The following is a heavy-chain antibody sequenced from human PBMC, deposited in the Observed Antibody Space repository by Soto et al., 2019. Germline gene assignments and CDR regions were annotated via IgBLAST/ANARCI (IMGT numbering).Heavy chain of an antibody. V-gene: IGHV1-18*01. J-gene: IGHJ4*02. Sequence: QVQLVQSGADVKKPGASVKVSCKASGYTFSDYGISWVRQAPGQGLEWMGWISAKNGNTNFAQKFRGRVTMTTDTSTSTVYMELRSLQPDDTAVYYCAREPPETPPDYWGQGTLVTVSS. CDR3: AREPPETPPDY. CDR2: ISAKNGNT. CDR1: GYTFSDYG.